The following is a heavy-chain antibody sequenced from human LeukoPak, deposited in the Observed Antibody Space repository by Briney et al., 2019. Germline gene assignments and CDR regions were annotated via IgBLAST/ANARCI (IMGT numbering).Heavy chain of an antibody. Sequence: ASVKVSCKASGYTFTTYGISWVRQAPGQGLEWMGGIIPIFGTANYAQKFQGRVTITADKSTSTAYMELSSLRSEDTAVYYCARKVPNDSSGYYYRGQFDPWGQGTLVTVSS. CDR1: GYTFTTYG. CDR3: ARKVPNDSSGYYYRGQFDP. CDR2: IIPIFGTA. J-gene: IGHJ5*02. D-gene: IGHD3-22*01. V-gene: IGHV1-69*06.